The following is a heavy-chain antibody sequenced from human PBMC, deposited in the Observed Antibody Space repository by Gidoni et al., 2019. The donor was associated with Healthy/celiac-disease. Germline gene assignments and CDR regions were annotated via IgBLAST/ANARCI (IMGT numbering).Heavy chain of an antibody. D-gene: IGHD4-17*01. CDR1: GFTVSSTH. CDR3: ARDTVTTDYWYFDL. Sequence: EVQLVETGGGLIQPGGSLRLSCAASGFTVSSTHRSWVRQAPGKGLEWVSVMYSGGSTYYADSVKGRFTISRDNSKNTLYLQMNSLGAEDTAVYYCARDTVTTDYWYFDLWGRGTLVTVSS. V-gene: IGHV3-53*02. CDR2: MYSGGST. J-gene: IGHJ2*01.